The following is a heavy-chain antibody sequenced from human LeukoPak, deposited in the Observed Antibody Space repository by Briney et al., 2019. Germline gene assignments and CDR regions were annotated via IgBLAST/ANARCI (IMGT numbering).Heavy chain of an antibody. D-gene: IGHD6-19*01. CDR3: AKYGNSGWVIDN. Sequence: PSETLSLTCTVSGGSIGSDYWSWIRQPPGKGLEYIGYIYYTGGTNYNPSLKSRVTISVDTSKNQFSLKLSSVTAADTAVYFCAKYGNSGWVIDNWGQGTLVTVSS. J-gene: IGHJ4*02. V-gene: IGHV4-59*08. CDR2: IYYTGGT. CDR1: GGSIGSDY.